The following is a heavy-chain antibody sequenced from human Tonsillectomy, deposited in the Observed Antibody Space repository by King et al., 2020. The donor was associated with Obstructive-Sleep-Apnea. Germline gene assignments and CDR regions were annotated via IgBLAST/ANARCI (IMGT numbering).Heavy chain of an antibody. CDR3: ARDIKLLYFGESFPYKLDV. J-gene: IGHJ6*02. CDR2: ISGYNGNT. D-gene: IGHD3-10*01. V-gene: IGHV1-18*01. CDR1: GYTFTRYG. Sequence: QVQLVESGGEVKKPGASLKVSCKASGYTFTRYGISWVRLAPRQGLEWMGWISGYNGNTDYAPKFQDRVTMTTDTSTNTVYMELRRLRSDDTAVYYCARDIKLLYFGESFPYKLDVWGQGTTVTVSS.